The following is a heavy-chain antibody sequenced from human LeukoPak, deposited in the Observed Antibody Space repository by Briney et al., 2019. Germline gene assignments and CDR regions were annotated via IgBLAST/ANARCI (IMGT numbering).Heavy chain of an antibody. Sequence: APVKVSCKASGYTFTGYYMHWVRQAPGQGLEWMGRINPNSGGTNYAQKFQGRVTMIRDTSISTAYMDLSRLRSDDTAVYYCARAGGSLGELNWALNQHWGQGTLVTVSS. CDR1: GYTFTGYY. CDR3: ARAGGSLGELNWALNQH. J-gene: IGHJ1*01. D-gene: IGHD2-8*02. CDR2: INPNSGGT. V-gene: IGHV1-2*06.